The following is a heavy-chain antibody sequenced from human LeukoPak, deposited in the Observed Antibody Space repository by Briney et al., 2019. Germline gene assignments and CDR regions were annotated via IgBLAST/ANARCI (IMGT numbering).Heavy chain of an antibody. D-gene: IGHD4-11*01. CDR3: ARHAGYSNYVLDY. J-gene: IGHJ4*02. CDR2: IYYSGST. Sequence: PSETLSLTCTVSGGSISSYYWSWIRQPPGKRLEWIGYIYYSGSTNYNPSLKSRVTISVDTSKNQFSLKLSSVTAADTAVYYCARHAGYSNYVLDYWGQGTLVTVSS. CDR1: GGSISSYY. V-gene: IGHV4-59*08.